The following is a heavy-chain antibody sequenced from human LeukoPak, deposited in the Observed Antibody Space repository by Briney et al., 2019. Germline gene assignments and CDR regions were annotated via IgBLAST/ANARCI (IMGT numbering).Heavy chain of an antibody. V-gene: IGHV4-30-4*01. CDR2: IYYSGST. CDR1: GGSISSGDDY. J-gene: IGHJ3*02. D-gene: IGHD4-17*01. CDR3: ARVPPYYGDYDGGHAFDI. Sequence: SETLSLTCTVSGGSISSGDDYWSWIRQPPGKGLEWIGYIYYSGSTYYNPSLKSRVTISVDTSKNQFSLKLSSVTAADTAVYYCARVPPYYGDYDGGHAFDIWGQGTMVTVSS.